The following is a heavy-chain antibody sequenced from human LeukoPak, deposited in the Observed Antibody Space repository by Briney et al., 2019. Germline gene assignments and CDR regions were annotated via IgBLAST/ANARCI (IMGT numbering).Heavy chain of an antibody. V-gene: IGHV3-23*01. Sequence: PGGSLRLSCAASGFTFSDTALNWVRQAPGKGLEWVSIISGSGDSTHSADSVKGRFTISRDNSKNTLFLQMSSLRAEDTAVYFCAKERGRGSDHFDYWGQGTLVTVSS. D-gene: IGHD2-15*01. CDR2: ISGSGDST. J-gene: IGHJ4*02. CDR3: AKERGRGSDHFDY. CDR1: GFTFSDTA.